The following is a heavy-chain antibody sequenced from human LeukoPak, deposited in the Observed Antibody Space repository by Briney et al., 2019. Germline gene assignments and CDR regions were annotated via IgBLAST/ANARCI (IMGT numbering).Heavy chain of an antibody. J-gene: IGHJ4*02. CDR1: GFTVSSNY. D-gene: IGHD6-6*01. CDR3: ARGQRLPESSSSIYPGY. CDR2: IYSGGST. Sequence: GGSLRLSCAASGFTVSSNYMSWVRQAPGKGLEWVSVIYSGGSTYYADSVKGRFTISRDSSKNTLYLQMNSLRAEDTAVYYCARGQRLPESSSSIYPGYWGQGTLGTVS. V-gene: IGHV3-66*02.